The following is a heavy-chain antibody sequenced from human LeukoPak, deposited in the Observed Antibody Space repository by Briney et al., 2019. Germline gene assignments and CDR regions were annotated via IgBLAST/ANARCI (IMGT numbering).Heavy chain of an antibody. CDR1: GGSVSSGNSY. CDR2: IYYTGNT. Sequence: SETLSLTCTVSGGSVSSGNSYWSWIRQPPGKGLEWIGCIYYTGNTNYNPSLKSRVTISVDTSKNQFSLKLSSVTAADTAVYYCATDTGYCSGGSCYHNYFDYWGQGTLVTVSS. V-gene: IGHV4-61*01. CDR3: ATDTGYCSGGSCYHNYFDY. D-gene: IGHD2-15*01. J-gene: IGHJ4*02.